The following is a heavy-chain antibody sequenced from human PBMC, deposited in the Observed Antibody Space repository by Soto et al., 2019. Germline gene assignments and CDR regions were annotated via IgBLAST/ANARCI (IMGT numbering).Heavy chain of an antibody. Sequence: QVQLVQSGAEVKKPGASVRVSCKTSGYTFINYGITWVRQAPGQGLEWMGWLSAYNGDTSCSEKLQDRITMTTDTSTSTAYMDLRSLTCAATAVSYCARCRAIVGAAEAVDVWGQGTMVIVSS. J-gene: IGHJ3*01. V-gene: IGHV1-18*01. CDR3: ARCRAIVGAAEAVDV. D-gene: IGHD1-26*01. CDR1: GYTFINYG. CDR2: LSAYNGDT.